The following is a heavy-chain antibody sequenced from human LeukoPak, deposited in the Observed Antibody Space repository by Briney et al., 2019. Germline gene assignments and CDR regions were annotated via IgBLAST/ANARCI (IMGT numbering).Heavy chain of an antibody. D-gene: IGHD6-13*01. CDR2: ISSSGSTI. CDR3: ARDDYSSSWYVWFDP. V-gene: IGHV3-11*01. J-gene: IGHJ5*02. Sequence: GGSLRLSCAASGFTFSDYYMSWIRQAPGKGLEWVSYISSSGSTIYYAESVKGRFTISRDNAKNSLYLQMNSLRAEDTAVYYCARDDYSSSWYVWFDPWGQGTLVTVSS. CDR1: GFTFSDYY.